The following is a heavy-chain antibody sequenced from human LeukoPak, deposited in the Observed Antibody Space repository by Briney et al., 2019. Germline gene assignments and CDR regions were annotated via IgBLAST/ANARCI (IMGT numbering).Heavy chain of an antibody. CDR2: ISSSGSTI. Sequence: GGSLRLSCAASGFTFSSYEMNWVCQAPGKGLEWVSYISSSGSTIYYADSVKGRFTISRDNAKNSLYLQMNSLRAEDTAVYYCASLYCSSTSCYAYGYWGQGTLVTVSS. J-gene: IGHJ4*02. V-gene: IGHV3-48*03. CDR3: ASLYCSSTSCYAYGY. D-gene: IGHD2-2*01. CDR1: GFTFSSYE.